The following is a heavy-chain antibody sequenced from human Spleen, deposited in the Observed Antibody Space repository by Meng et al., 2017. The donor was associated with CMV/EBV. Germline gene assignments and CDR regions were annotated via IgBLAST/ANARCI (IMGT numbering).Heavy chain of an antibody. CDR3: AKVGSMAIVVVPAAIVYGMDV. CDR1: GFTVSSNY. CDR2: IRYDGSNK. V-gene: IGHV3-30*02. D-gene: IGHD2-2*03. Sequence: GGSLRLSCAASGFTVSSNYMSWVRQAPGKGLEWVAFIRYDGSNKYYADSVKGRFTISRDNSKNTLYLQMNSLRAEDTAVYYCAKVGSMAIVVVPAAIVYGMDVWGQGTTVTVSS. J-gene: IGHJ6*02.